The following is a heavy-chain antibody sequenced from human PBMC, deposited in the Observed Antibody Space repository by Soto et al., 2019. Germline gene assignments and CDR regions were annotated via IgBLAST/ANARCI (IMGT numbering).Heavy chain of an antibody. Sequence: QVQLVQSGAEVKKPGASVKVSCKASGYTFTSYAMHWVRQAPGQRLEWMGWINAGNGNTKYSQKFQGRVTITRDTSASTAYMELSSLRSEDTAVYYCARRLIWWELLQRGGIDYWGQGTLVTVSS. J-gene: IGHJ4*02. V-gene: IGHV1-3*01. CDR2: INAGNGNT. CDR1: GYTFTSYA. CDR3: ARRLIWWELLQRGGIDY. D-gene: IGHD1-26*01.